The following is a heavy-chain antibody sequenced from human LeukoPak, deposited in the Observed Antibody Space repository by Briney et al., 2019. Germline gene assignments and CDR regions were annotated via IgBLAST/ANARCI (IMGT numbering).Heavy chain of an antibody. V-gene: IGHV1-24*01. D-gene: IGHD2-2*02. Sequence: ASVKVSCKVSGYTPTELSMHWVRQAPGKGLEWMGGFDPEDGETIYAQKFQGRVTMTEDTSTDTAYMELSSLRSEDTAVYYCATERNLNDCSSTSCYILHYFDYWGQGTLVTVSS. CDR3: ATERNLNDCSSTSCYILHYFDY. J-gene: IGHJ4*02. CDR1: GYTPTELS. CDR2: FDPEDGET.